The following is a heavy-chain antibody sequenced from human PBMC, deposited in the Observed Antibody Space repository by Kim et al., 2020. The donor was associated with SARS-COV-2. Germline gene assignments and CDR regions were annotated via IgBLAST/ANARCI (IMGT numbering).Heavy chain of an antibody. D-gene: IGHD6-6*01. CDR2: ISYDGSNK. J-gene: IGHJ6*02. CDR3: AKFLDSSSSAVPYYYYGMDV. Sequence: GESLRLSCAASGFTFSSYGMHWVRQAPGKGLEWVAVISYDGSNKYYADSVKGRFTISRDNSKNTLYLQMNSLRAEDTAVYYCAKFLDSSSSAVPYYYYGMDVWGQGTTVTVSS. CDR1: GFTFSSYG. V-gene: IGHV3-30*18.